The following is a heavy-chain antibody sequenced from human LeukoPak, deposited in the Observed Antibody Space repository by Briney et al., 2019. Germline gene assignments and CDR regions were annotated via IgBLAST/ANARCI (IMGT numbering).Heavy chain of an antibody. V-gene: IGHV3-30-3*01. CDR1: GFTFSSYA. Sequence: PGGSLRLSCAASGFTFSSYAMHWVRQAPGKGLEWVAVISYDGSNKYYADSVKGRFTISRDNSKNTLYLQMNSLRAEDTAVYYCARRRGSDGMDVWGQGTTVTVSS. CDR3: ARRRGSDGMDV. CDR2: ISYDGSNK. J-gene: IGHJ6*02. D-gene: IGHD3-10*01.